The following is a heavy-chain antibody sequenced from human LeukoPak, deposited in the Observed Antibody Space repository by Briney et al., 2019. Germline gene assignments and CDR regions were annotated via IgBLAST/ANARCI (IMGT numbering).Heavy chain of an antibody. CDR1: GGSISSSNYC. CDR3: ATRHGGHDYVEY. V-gene: IGHV4-39*01. Sequence: NASETLSLTCTVSGGSISSSNYCWDWVRQPPGKGLEWIGSLCYSGNTYQNPSLKSRLTISGDRSQNQFSLRLSSVTAADTAVYYCATRHGGHDYVEYWGQGTLVTVSS. J-gene: IGHJ4*02. D-gene: IGHD5-12*01. CDR2: LCYSGNT.